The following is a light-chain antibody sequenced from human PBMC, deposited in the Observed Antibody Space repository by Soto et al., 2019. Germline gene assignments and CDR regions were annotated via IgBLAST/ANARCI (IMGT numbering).Light chain of an antibody. J-gene: IGKJ1*01. CDR1: QTIDSW. V-gene: IGKV1-5*03. CDR3: QHYKSYPWT. CDR2: EAS. Sequence: DIQMTQSPSTLSASVGDRVTITCRASQTIDSWLAWYQQKPGKAPNLLISEASTLESGVPSRFSGRESGTEFILSISSLQPDDFASYYCQHYKSYPWTFGQGTKVEIK.